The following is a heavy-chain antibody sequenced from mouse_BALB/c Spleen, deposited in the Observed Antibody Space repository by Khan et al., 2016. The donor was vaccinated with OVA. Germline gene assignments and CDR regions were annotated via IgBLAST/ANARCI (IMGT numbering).Heavy chain of an antibody. CDR1: GYSITSGYS. Sequence: EVQLQESGPDLVKPSQSLSLTCTVTGYSITSGYSWHWIRQFPGNKLEWMGYIHYSGSTKYNPSLKSRISITRDNSTNQFFLQLNSVTTEDTATYYGARRGVWLPFDYWGQGTTLTGSS. CDR2: IHYSGST. D-gene: IGHD2-2*01. J-gene: IGHJ2*01. CDR3: ARRGVWLPFDY. V-gene: IGHV3-1*02.